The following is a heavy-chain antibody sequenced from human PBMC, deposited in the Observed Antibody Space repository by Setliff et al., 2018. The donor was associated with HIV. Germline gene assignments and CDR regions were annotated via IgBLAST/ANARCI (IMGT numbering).Heavy chain of an antibody. CDR1: GFTFNSYA. D-gene: IGHD3-22*01. Sequence: GGSLRLSCAASGFTFNSYAMSWVRQAPGKGLEWVSAISGSGGSTYYADSVKGRFTISRDNSKNTLYLQMNSLRAEDTAVYYCAKEGYYDSSGYYQEADAFDIWGQGTMVTVSS. CDR2: ISGSGGST. J-gene: IGHJ3*02. CDR3: AKEGYYDSSGYYQEADAFDI. V-gene: IGHV3-23*01.